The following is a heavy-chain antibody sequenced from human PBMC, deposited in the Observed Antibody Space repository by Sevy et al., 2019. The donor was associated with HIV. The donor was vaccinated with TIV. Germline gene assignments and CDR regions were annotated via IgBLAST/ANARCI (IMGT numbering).Heavy chain of an antibody. CDR3: TTDKRYYYDSSGWDAFDI. CDR1: GFTFSNAW. J-gene: IGHJ3*02. D-gene: IGHD3-22*01. CDR2: IKSKTDGGTT. V-gene: IGHV3-15*01. Sequence: WGSLRLSCAASGFTFSNAWMSWVRQAPGKGLEWVGRIKSKTDGGTTDYAAPVKGRFTISRDDSKNTLYLQMNSLKTEDTAVYYCTTDKRYYYDSSGWDAFDIWGQGTMVTVSS.